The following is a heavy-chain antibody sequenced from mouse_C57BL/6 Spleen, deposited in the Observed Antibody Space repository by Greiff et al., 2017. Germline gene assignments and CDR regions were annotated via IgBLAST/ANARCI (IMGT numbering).Heavy chain of an antibody. CDR1: GFNIKDYY. Sequence: VQLQQSGAELVRPGASVKLSCTASGFNIKDYYMHWVKQRPEQGLEWIGRIDPADGDTEYAPKFQGKATMTADTSSNTAYLQLSSLTSEDSAVYYCTTANYYYGSTWGFDVWGTGTTVTVSS. CDR2: IDPADGDT. D-gene: IGHD1-1*01. J-gene: IGHJ1*03. V-gene: IGHV14-1*01. CDR3: TTANYYYGSTWGFDV.